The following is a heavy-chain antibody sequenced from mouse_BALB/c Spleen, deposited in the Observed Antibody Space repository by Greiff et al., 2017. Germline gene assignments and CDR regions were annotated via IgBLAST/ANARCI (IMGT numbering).Heavy chain of an antibody. V-gene: IGHV5-17*02. D-gene: IGHD1-1*01. CDR2: ISSGSSTI. J-gene: IGHJ2*01. CDR3: ARSGLGRGYFDY. CDR1: GFTFSSFG. Sequence: EAKLVESGGGLVQPGGSRKLSCAASGFTFSSFGMHWVRQAPEKGLEWVAYISSGSSTIYYADTVKGRFTISRDNPKNTLFLQMTSLRSEDTAMYYCARSGLGRGYFDYWGQGTTLTVSS.